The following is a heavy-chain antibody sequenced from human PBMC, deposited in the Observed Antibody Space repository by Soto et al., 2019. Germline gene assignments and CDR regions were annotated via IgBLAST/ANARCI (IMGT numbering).Heavy chain of an antibody. V-gene: IGHV3-66*01. J-gene: IGHJ4*02. CDR3: ARDLAVSMDY. CDR1: GGSIRGYY. Sequence: ETLSLTCSVSGGSIRGYYWSWVRQAPGKGLEWVSVIYSGGSTYYADSVKGRFTISRDNSKNTLYLQMNSLRAEDTAVYHCARDLAVSMDYWGQGTLVTVSS. CDR2: IYSGGST. D-gene: IGHD6-19*01.